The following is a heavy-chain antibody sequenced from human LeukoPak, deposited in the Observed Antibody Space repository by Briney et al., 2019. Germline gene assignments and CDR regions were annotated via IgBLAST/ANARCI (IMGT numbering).Heavy chain of an antibody. CDR3: ARGDCTSTSCAYDS. V-gene: IGHV3-23*01. D-gene: IGHD2-2*01. CDR1: GFTFSRYA. CDR2: ISDSGYRI. J-gene: IGHJ5*01. Sequence: GGSLRLSCAVSGFTFSRYAMNWVRQAPGKGLEWVSSISDSGYRIYYADFVKGRLTISRGNSKNTLYLQVNSLRAEDSAIYYCARGDCTSTSCAYDSWGQGTLVTVSS.